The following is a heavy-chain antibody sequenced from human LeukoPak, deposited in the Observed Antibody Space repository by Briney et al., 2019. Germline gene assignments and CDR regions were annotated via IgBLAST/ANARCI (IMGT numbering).Heavy chain of an antibody. J-gene: IGHJ4*02. CDR1: GYTFTGYY. CDR2: INPNSGGT. D-gene: IGHD6-19*01. V-gene: IGHV1-2*06. CDR3: ARGFIAVAGIYYFDY. Sequence: HGASVKVSXKASGYTFTGYYMHWVRQAPGQGLEWIGRINPNSGGTNYAQKFQGRVTMTRDTSISTAYMELSRLRSDDTAVYYCARGFIAVAGIYYFDYWGQGTLVTVSS.